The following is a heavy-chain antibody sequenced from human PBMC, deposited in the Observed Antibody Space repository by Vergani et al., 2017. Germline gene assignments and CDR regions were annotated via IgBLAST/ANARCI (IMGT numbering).Heavy chain of an antibody. J-gene: IGHJ6*02. CDR3: ARTSVAGPPSFYYCGMDV. Sequence: QVQLQQSGPGLVKPSQTLSLTCAISGDSVSSNSAAWNWIRQSPSRVLEWLGRTYYRSKWYNDYAVSVKSRITLNPDTSKNQFSLQLNSVTPEDTAVYYCARTSVAGPPSFYYCGMDVWGQGTTVTDSS. V-gene: IGHV6-1*01. D-gene: IGHD6-19*01. CDR2: TYYRSKWYN. CDR1: GDSVSSNSAA.